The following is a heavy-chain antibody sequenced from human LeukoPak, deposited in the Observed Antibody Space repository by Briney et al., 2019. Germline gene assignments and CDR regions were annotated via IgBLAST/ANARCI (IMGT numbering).Heavy chain of an antibody. Sequence: ASVKVSCKASGYTFIDDYMHWVRQAPGQGLEWMGWINPLTGFTVYAQRFQGRLTVTRDTSISTAYMELSRLRSDDTAVYYCARDRFEITNYYDSSGYYGYWGQGTLVTVSS. J-gene: IGHJ4*02. V-gene: IGHV1-2*02. CDR2: INPLTGFT. CDR3: ARDRFEITNYYDSSGYYGY. CDR1: GYTFIDDY. D-gene: IGHD3-22*01.